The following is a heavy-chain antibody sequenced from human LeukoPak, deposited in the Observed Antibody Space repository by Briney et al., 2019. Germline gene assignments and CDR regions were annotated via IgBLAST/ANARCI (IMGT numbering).Heavy chain of an antibody. J-gene: IGHJ3*02. D-gene: IGHD3-22*01. CDR2: IYPGDSDT. V-gene: IGHV5-51*01. CDR1: GSSFTSYW. CDR3: ARPTYYYDSSGYYGAFDI. Sequence: GASLQISCQGSGSSFTSYWIGWVRPLPGKGLEWMGIIYPGDSDTRYSPSFQGQVTISADKSISTAYLQWSSLKASDTAMYYCARPTYYYDSSGYYGAFDIWGQGTMVTVSS.